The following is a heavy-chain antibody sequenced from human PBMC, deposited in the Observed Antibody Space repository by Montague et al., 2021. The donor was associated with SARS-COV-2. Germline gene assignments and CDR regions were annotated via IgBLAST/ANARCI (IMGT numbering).Heavy chain of an antibody. D-gene: IGHD1-14*01. CDR3: ARGLLEPLDY. Sequence: SETLSLTCSVSGDSISTSTFYWGWIRQSPGKGLEWIGTISYNGRTFYNPSLRSRLTISVDPSENQFSLKLSSVTAADTAVYYCARGLLEPLDYWGQGTLVTVSS. J-gene: IGHJ4*02. CDR2: ISYNGRT. CDR1: GDSISTSTFY. V-gene: IGHV4-39*02.